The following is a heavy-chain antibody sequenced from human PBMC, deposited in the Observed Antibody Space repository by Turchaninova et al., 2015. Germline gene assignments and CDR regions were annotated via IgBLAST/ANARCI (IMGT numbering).Heavy chain of an antibody. V-gene: IGHV1-24*01. D-gene: IGHD3/OR15-3a*01. Sequence: QVQLVQSGAEVKKPGASVKVPCQVSGYTLLELAIHWVRQAPGKGLEWMGGCDSEDGETIYAQKFQGRVTMTEDTSTDTHYLELSSLRSEDTAVYYCTTDDDDFRTGYSYWGQGTQVTVSS. CDR3: TTDDDDFRTGYSY. CDR2: CDSEDGET. J-gene: IGHJ4*02. CDR1: GYTLLELA.